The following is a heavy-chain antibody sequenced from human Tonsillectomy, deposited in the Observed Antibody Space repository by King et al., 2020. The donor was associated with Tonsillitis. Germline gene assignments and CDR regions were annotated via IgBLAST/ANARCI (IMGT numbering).Heavy chain of an antibody. J-gene: IGHJ4*02. CDR2: ISYDGNNQ. Sequence: VQLVESGGGVVQPGRSLRLSCAASAFTFSSHTMHWVRQAPGKGLEWVAVISYDGNNQYYPDSVKGRFTISRDNSKNTLYLQMNSLRAEDTAVYYCAREARACGAGYCYSTYYFDSWGQGTLVTVSS. CDR1: AFTFSSHT. CDR3: AREARACGAGYCYSTYYFDS. V-gene: IGHV3-30-3*01. D-gene: IGHD2-15*01.